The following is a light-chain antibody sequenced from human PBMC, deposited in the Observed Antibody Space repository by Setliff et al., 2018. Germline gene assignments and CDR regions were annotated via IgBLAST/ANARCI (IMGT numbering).Light chain of an antibody. CDR3: SSYTSSNTHV. CDR1: SSDVGNYNR. V-gene: IGLV2-18*02. Sequence: QSLLTPPPSVSGSRGQSVTISCTGTSSDVGNYNRVSWYQQPPGTAPKLMIYDVTNRPSGVPDRFSGSKSGNTASLTISGLQAEDEADYYCSSYTSSNTHVFGSGTKVTVL. CDR2: DVT. J-gene: IGLJ1*01.